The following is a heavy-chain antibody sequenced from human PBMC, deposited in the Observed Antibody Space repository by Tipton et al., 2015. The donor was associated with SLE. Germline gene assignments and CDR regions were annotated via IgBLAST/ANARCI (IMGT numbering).Heavy chain of an antibody. CDR2: INVEGTYT. Sequence: LSLTCAASGFTFTSYWMNWFRQAPGEGLIWVSRINVEGTYTLYADSVKGRFTVSRDNAKNTLYLQMNSLRAEDTAVYYCTTESDGVMEYWGQGALVTVSS. D-gene: IGHD2-21*01. CDR1: GFTFTSYW. V-gene: IGHV3-74*01. CDR3: TTESDGVMEY. J-gene: IGHJ4*02.